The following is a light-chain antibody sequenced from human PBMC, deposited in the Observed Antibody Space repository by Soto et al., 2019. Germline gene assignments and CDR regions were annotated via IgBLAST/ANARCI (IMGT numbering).Light chain of an antibody. CDR3: KQYNDYSWT. CDR2: DAS. CDR1: QSISSW. V-gene: IGKV1-5*01. J-gene: IGKJ1*01. Sequence: DIQMTQSPSTLSASVGDRVTITCRASQSISSWLAWYQQKPGKAPKLLIYDASSLESGVPSRFSGSGSGTEFTLTISSLQPDDVAIYYCKQYNDYSWTFGQGTKVDI.